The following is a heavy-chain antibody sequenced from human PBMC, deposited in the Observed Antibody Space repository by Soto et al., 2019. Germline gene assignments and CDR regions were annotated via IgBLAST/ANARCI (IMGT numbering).Heavy chain of an antibody. V-gene: IGHV3-73*01. J-gene: IGHJ4*02. Sequence: GGSLRLSCAASGFPFSASDMHWVRQASGKGLEWVGRIRSKANSYATAYGVSVKGRFTVSRDDSKNTAFLQINSLKTEDTAVYYCFSVNSAAPGFWGRGTLVTVSS. D-gene: IGHD6-13*01. CDR2: IRSKANSYAT. CDR3: FSVNSAAPGF. CDR1: GFPFSASD.